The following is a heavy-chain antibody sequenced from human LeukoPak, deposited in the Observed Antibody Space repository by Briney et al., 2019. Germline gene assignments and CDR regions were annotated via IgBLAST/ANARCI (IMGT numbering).Heavy chain of an antibody. Sequence: PSQTLSLTCTVSGGSISCGGYYWSWIRQHPGKGLEWIGYIYYSGSTYYNPSLKSRVTISVDTSKNQFSLKLSSVTAADTAVYYCARGSSGWYGGNWFDPWGQGTLVTVSS. J-gene: IGHJ5*02. CDR2: IYYSGST. CDR1: GGSISCGGYY. D-gene: IGHD6-19*01. V-gene: IGHV4-31*03. CDR3: ARGSSGWYGGNWFDP.